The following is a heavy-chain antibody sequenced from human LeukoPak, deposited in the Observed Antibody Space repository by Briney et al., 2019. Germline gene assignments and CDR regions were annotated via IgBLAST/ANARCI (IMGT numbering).Heavy chain of an antibody. CDR1: GFTFSSYA. CDR3: AKGSGGYGYSYSDY. V-gene: IGHV3-23*01. D-gene: IGHD5-18*01. CDR2: ISGSGGST. J-gene: IGHJ4*02. Sequence: PGGSLRLSCAASGFTFSSYAMSWVRQAPGKGLEWVSAISGSGGSTYYADSVKGRFTISRDNSKNTLYLQMNSLRAEDTAVYYCAKGSGGYGYSYSDYWGQGTLVTVSS.